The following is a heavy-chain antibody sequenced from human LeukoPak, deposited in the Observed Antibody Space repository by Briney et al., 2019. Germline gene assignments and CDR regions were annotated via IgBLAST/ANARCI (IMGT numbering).Heavy chain of an antibody. D-gene: IGHD6-19*01. CDR1: GFTFTNYD. CDR3: ARGGIPVSGIDEIDY. Sequence: GSLRLSCAASGFTFTNYDMHWVRQATGKGLEWVSAIGIRGDTYYPGSVKSRFTISRENAKNSLYLQMNSLRAEDTAVYYCARGGIPVSGIDEIDYWGQGTLVTVSS. V-gene: IGHV3-13*01. J-gene: IGHJ4*02. CDR2: IGIRGDT.